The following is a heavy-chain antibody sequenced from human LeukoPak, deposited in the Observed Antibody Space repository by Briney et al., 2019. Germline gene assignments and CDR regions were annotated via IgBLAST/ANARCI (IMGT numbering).Heavy chain of an antibody. D-gene: IGHD2-15*01. V-gene: IGHV1-18*01. CDR1: GYTFTSFG. CDR2: ISGYNGNT. Sequence: ASVKVSCKASGYTFTSFGISWVRQAPGQGLEWMGWISGYNGNTNYAQKFQGRVTITADESTSTAYMELSSLRSEDTAVYYCAREPPGGISGFDLWGRGTLVTVSS. J-gene: IGHJ2*01. CDR3: AREPPGGISGFDL.